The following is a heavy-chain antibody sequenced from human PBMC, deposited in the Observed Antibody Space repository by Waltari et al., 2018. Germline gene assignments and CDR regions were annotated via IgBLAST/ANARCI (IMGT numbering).Heavy chain of an antibody. J-gene: IGHJ4*02. Sequence: QVQLVQSGAEVKEPGASVKVSCKASGYTFTSHYIHWGRQAPGQGLEWMGRITPHTGGTYYSQKFQGRVTMTRDMSITTAYMEVSSLRSDDTAVYYCARDLVGSGWSIDYWGQGTLVTVSS. CDR1: GYTFTSHY. D-gene: IGHD6-19*01. CDR3: ARDLVGSGWSIDY. CDR2: ITPHTGGT. V-gene: IGHV1-2*06.